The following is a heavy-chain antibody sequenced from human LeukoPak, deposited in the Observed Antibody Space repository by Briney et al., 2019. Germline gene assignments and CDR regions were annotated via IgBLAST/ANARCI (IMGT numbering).Heavy chain of an antibody. CDR3: VWNSEHYFDF. V-gene: IGHV3-15*01. CDR1: GFIFGNHA. D-gene: IGHD1-7*01. CDR2: IKNKGEGETT. Sequence: GGSLRLSCAASGFIFGNHAMSWVRQAPGKGLEWVGRIKNKGEGETTDYAAPVKGRFTISRDDSENTLFLQMHSLETEDTALYYCVWNSEHYFDFWGQGSLVTVSS. J-gene: IGHJ4*02.